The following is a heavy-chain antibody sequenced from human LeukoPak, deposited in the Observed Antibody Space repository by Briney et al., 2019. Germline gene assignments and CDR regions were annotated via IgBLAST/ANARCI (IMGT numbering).Heavy chain of an antibody. D-gene: IGHD2/OR15-2a*01. J-gene: IGHJ4*02. CDR3: AKADEMNMDY. V-gene: IGHV3-33*06. CDR1: GFTFGRYG. Sequence: PGGSLRLSCAASGFTFGRYGMHWVRQAPGKGLEWVAVIWYDGSIKYYADSVKGRFTISKDNSKNTLYLQMNSLRAEDTAVYYCAKADEMNMDYWGQGTLVTVSS. CDR2: IWYDGSIK.